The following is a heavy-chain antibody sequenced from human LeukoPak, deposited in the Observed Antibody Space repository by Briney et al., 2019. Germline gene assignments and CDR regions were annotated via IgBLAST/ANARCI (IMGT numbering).Heavy chain of an antibody. D-gene: IGHD3-22*01. Sequence: PGGSLRLSCAASEFTFSTDAMHWVRQAPGKGLEWVAVISYDGRNKYYADSVKGRFTISRDNSKNTLYLQMNSLRAEDAAVYYCAKVSPYISSGYPYFDYWGQGTLVTVSS. CDR1: EFTFSTDA. J-gene: IGHJ4*02. CDR3: AKVSPYISSGYPYFDY. V-gene: IGHV3-30*04. CDR2: ISYDGRNK.